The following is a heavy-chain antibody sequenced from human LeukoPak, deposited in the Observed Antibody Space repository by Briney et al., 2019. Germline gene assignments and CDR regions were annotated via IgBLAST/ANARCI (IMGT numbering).Heavy chain of an antibody. CDR3: ARKYCSGGTCYSAVDY. CDR1: GFTFSSYW. D-gene: IGHD2-15*01. V-gene: IGHV3-7*04. Sequence: GGSLRLSCAASGFTFSSYWMSWVRQAPGKGLEWVANIKQDGSEKYYVDSVKGRFTISRDNAKNSLYLQMNSLRAEDTALYYCARKYCSGGTCYSAVDYWGQGTLVTVSS. CDR2: IKQDGSEK. J-gene: IGHJ4*02.